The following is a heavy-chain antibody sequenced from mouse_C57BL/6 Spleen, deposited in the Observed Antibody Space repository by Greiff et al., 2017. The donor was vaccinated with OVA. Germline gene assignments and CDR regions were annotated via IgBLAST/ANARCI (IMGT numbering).Heavy chain of an antibody. CDR3: ARGEIHDGSRFAY. CDR2: IDPSDSET. CDR1: GYTFTSYW. V-gene: IGHV1-52*01. J-gene: IGHJ3*01. Sequence: QVQLQQPGAELVRPGSSVKLSCKASGYTFTSYWMHWVKQRPIQGLEWIGNIDPSDSETHYNQKFKDKATLTVDKSSSTAYMQLSSLTSEDSAVYDGARGEIHDGSRFAYWGQGTLVTVSA. D-gene: IGHD2-3*01.